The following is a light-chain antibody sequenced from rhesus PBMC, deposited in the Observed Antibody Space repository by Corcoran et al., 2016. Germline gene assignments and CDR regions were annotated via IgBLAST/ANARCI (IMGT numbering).Light chain of an antibody. V-gene: IGKV1-43*02. CDR2: YAS. CDR3: LQYTSDPYS. J-gene: IGKJ2*01. Sequence: DIQMTQSPSSLSASVGDRVTITCRASQGISSYLSWYQVKPGKTPKLLFYYASTLQSVVPSRFSGSGSGTDFTLTINNLHPVDFATYYCLQYTSDPYSFGQWTKVEIK. CDR1: QGISSY.